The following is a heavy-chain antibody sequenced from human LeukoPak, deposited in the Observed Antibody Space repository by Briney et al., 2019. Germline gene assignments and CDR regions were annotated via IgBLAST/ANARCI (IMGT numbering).Heavy chain of an antibody. CDR2: TNHSGST. Sequence: SETLSLTCAVYGGSFSGYYWSWIRQPPGKGLEWIGETNHSGSTNYNPSLKSRVTISVDTSKNQFSLKLSSVTAADTAVYYCAVSYYYGSGSYRKFDYWGQGTLVTVSS. D-gene: IGHD3-10*01. CDR1: GGSFSGYY. CDR3: AVSYYYGSGSYRKFDY. V-gene: IGHV4-34*01. J-gene: IGHJ4*02.